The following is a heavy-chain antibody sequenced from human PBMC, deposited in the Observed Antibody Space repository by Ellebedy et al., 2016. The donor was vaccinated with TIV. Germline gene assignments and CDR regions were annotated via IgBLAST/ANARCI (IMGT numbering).Heavy chain of an antibody. CDR3: ATDGSYGDYRSPTHAFVM. V-gene: IGHV3-7*01. D-gene: IGHD4-17*01. Sequence: GESLKISCAASGFTFNSYWMTWVRQAPGKGLEWVANINQGGSDTYYVDSLRGRFTISRDNAKNSLYLLMNSLRGEDTAVYYCATDGSYGDYRSPTHAFVMWGQGTLVTVSS. CDR2: INQGGSDT. CDR1: GFTFNSYW. J-gene: IGHJ3*02.